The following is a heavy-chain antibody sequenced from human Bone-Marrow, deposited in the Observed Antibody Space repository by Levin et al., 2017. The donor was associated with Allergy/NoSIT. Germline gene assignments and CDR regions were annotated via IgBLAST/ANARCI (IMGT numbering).Heavy chain of an antibody. J-gene: IGHJ4*02. D-gene: IGHD1-26*01. CDR1: GGSSSFDY. CDR2: IHYTGST. CDR3: ARQSGHYLKSLFDY. V-gene: IGHV4-59*01. Sequence: GSLRLSCTVSGGSSSFDYCSWIRQPPGKGLEWIGYIHYTGSTNYIPSLRGRVTISADTSNNQFPLRLSSVTAADTAVYYCARQSGHYLKSLFDYWGQGTLVTVSS.